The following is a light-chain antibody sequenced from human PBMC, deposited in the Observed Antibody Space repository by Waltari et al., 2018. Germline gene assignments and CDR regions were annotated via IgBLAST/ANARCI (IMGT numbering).Light chain of an antibody. CDR1: SSDVGGYNY. CDR3: SSYAGSNYV. J-gene: IGLJ1*01. CDR2: EVS. V-gene: IGLV2-8*01. Sequence: QSALTQPPSASGSPGQSVTISCTGTSSDVGGYNYVSWYQQHPGKPPKLMIYEVSKRPSGVPDRFSGSKSGNTASLTVSGLQAEDEADYYCSSYAGSNYVFGTGTKVTVL.